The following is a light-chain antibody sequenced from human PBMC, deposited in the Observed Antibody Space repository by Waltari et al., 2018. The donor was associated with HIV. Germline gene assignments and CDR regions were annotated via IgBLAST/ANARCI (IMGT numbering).Light chain of an antibody. V-gene: IGKV1-27*01. J-gene: IGKJ1*01. Sequence: DIQMTQSPSSLSASVGDRVTITCRASQRIIPSLAWYQHEVGGAPKLLIYKASTLHPGVPSRFSGGGSGTDFTLTITNRQPEDASTYYCQAYKSAPLVFGPGTKVQIK. CDR1: QRIIPS. CDR2: KAS. CDR3: QAYKSAPLV.